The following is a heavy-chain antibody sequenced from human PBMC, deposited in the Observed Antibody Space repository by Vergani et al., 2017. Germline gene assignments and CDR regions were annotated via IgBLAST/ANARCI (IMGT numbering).Heavy chain of an antibody. CDR2: IYWNDDQ. CDR3: VYRKTECGTTGCFYPFYSYYCMDV. D-gene: IGHD1-7*01. J-gene: IGHJ6*03. Sequence: QITLKESGPTLVKPTQPLTLTCTFSGFSLNTRGVSVAWIRQPPGKALDWLAPIYWNDDQHYSPSLNNRVTITNDTSKNQVVLTMTNMDYVDTGTYYCVYRKTECGTTGCFYPFYSYYCMDVWGKAATVPVSS. V-gene: IGHV2-5*04. CDR1: GFSLNTRGVS.